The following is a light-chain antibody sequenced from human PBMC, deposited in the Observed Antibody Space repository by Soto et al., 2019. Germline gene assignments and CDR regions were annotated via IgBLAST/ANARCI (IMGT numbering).Light chain of an antibody. CDR1: ISDVGGYNY. CDR3: SSYTSSSTYVI. CDR2: DVG. V-gene: IGLV2-14*03. Sequence: QSALTQPASVSGSPGQSITISCTGTISDVGGYNYVSWYQQHPGKAPKLMIYDVGNRPSGVSNRFSGSKSGNTSSLTISGLQAEDEADYYCSSYTSSSTYVIFGGGTKVTVL. J-gene: IGLJ2*01.